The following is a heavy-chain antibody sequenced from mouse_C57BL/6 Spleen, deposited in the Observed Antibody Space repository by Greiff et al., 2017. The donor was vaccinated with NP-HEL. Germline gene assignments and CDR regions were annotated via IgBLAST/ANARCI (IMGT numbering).Heavy chain of an antibody. J-gene: IGHJ1*03. Sequence: VQLQQPGAELVKPGASVKLSCKDSGYTFTSYWMHWVKQRPGQGLEWIGMIHPNSGSTNYNEKFKSKATLTVDKSSSTAYMQLSSLTSEYSAVSYYAGDDYDVDYCYFDVWGTGTTVTVSS. CDR1: GYTFTSYW. CDR3: AGDDYDVDYCYFDV. CDR2: IHPNSGST. V-gene: IGHV1-64*01. D-gene: IGHD2-4*01.